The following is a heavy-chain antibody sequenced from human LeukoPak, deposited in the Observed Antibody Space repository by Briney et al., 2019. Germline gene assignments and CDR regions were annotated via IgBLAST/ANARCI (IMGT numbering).Heavy chain of an antibody. CDR1: GFTFSSSW. D-gene: IGHD3-10*02. CDR3: ARDRYYVLDY. V-gene: IGHV3-74*03. CDR2: IKSDGSGA. Sequence: PGGSLRLSCAASGFTFSSSWMHWVRQAPGKGLVGVSRIKSDGSGATYADSVKGRFTISRDNAKNTLYLQMNSLRAEDTAVYYCARDRYYVLDYWGQGILVTVSS. J-gene: IGHJ4*02.